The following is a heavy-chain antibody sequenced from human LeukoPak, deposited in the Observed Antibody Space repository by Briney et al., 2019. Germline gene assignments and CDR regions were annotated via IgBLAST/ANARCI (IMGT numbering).Heavy chain of an antibody. Sequence: SVTDSCKASGGTFSSYAIREVRQAPGQGVEWMGRIIPILGIANYAQKFQGRVTITADKSTSTAYMELSSLRSEDTAVYYCARTFQLAYDYWGQGTLVTVSS. CDR2: IIPILGIA. D-gene: IGHD6-13*01. CDR1: GGTFSSYA. V-gene: IGHV1-69*04. J-gene: IGHJ4*02. CDR3: ARTFQLAYDY.